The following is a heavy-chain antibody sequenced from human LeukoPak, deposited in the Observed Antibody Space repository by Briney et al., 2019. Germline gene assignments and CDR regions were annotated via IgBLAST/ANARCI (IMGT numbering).Heavy chain of an antibody. Sequence: PGGSLRLSCAVSGFTFSSYWMSWVRRAPGKGLEWVANIKPDGSEKYYVDSVKGRFTISRDNAKNSLYLQMNSLRAEDTAVYYCARGGLNTMYYWGQGTLDTVSS. D-gene: IGHD5-24*01. CDR3: ARGGLNTMYY. CDR2: IKPDGSEK. CDR1: GFTFSSYW. J-gene: IGHJ4*02. V-gene: IGHV3-7*04.